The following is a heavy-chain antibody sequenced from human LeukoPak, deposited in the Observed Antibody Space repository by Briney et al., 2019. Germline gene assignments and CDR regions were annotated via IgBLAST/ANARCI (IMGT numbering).Heavy chain of an antibody. J-gene: IGHJ4*02. Sequence: SETLSLTCAVYGGSFSGYYWSWIRQPPGKGLEWIGEINHSGSTNYNPSLKSRVTISVDTSKNQFSLKLSSVTAADTAVHYCASRGRNFWSGYYRGLDYWGQGTLVTVSS. D-gene: IGHD3-3*01. CDR3: ASRGRNFWSGYYRGLDY. V-gene: IGHV4-34*01. CDR1: GGSFSGYY. CDR2: INHSGST.